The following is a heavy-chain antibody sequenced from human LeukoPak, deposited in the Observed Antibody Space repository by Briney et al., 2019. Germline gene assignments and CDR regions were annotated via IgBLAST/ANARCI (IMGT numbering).Heavy chain of an antibody. V-gene: IGHV1-46*01. CDR2: INPSGGST. Sequence: ASVKVSCKASGYTFTSYYMHWVRQAPGQGLEWMGIINPSGGSTSYAQKFQGRVTMTRDTSTSTVYMELSSLRSEDTAVYYCAREMGPYDILTGNATYYYYYMDVWGKGTTVTISS. J-gene: IGHJ6*03. D-gene: IGHD3-9*01. CDR3: AREMGPYDILTGNATYYYYYMDV. CDR1: GYTFTSYY.